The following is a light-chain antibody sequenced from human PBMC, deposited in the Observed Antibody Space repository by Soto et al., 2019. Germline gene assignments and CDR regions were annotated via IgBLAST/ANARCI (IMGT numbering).Light chain of an antibody. CDR3: EQYTNWPLYT. V-gene: IGKV3-15*01. J-gene: IGKJ2*01. CDR2: AAS. CDR1: QGIGTN. Sequence: EIVVTQSPGTLSVSPGERATLSCRASQGIGTNLAWYQQRPGQAPRLLIYAASSRATDIPARFTGRGSGTEFTLTISSLQSEDFAVYFCEQYTNWPLYTFGQGTKLEI.